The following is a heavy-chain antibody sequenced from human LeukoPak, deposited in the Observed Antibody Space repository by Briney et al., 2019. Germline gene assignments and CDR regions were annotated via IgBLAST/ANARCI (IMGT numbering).Heavy chain of an antibody. Sequence: GGSLRLSCAASGFTFSNYWMSWVRQAPGKGLEWEANIKQDGSEKYYVDSVKGRFTISRDNAKNSLYLQMNSLRAEDTAVYYCARGPRGNWNYPPWDYWGQGTLVTVSS. CDR3: ARGPRGNWNYPPWDY. D-gene: IGHD1-7*01. J-gene: IGHJ4*02. V-gene: IGHV3-7*01. CDR1: GFTFSNYW. CDR2: IKQDGSEK.